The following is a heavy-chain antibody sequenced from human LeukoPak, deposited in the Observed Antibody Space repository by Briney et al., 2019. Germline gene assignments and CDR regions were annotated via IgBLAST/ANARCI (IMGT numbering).Heavy chain of an antibody. D-gene: IGHD6-13*01. Sequence: KTGGSLRLSCAASGFTFSDYYMSWIRQAPGKGLEWVSYISSSSSYTNYADSVKGRFTISRDNAKNSLYLQMNSLRAEDTAVYYCARGVAAAGTPFDYWGQGTLVTVSS. CDR3: ARGVAAAGTPFDY. J-gene: IGHJ4*02. CDR2: ISSSSSYT. V-gene: IGHV3-11*06. CDR1: GFTFSDYY.